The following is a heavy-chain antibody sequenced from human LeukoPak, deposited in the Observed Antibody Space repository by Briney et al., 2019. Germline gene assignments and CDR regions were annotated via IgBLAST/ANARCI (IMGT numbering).Heavy chain of an antibody. CDR3: ARDHLRYFDWPHAFDI. V-gene: IGHV1-3*01. CDR1: GYTFTSYA. CDR2: INAGNGNA. D-gene: IGHD3-9*01. J-gene: IGHJ3*02. Sequence: GASVKVSCKASGYTFTSYAMHWVRQAPGQRLEWMGWINAGNGNAKYSQKFQGRVTITRDTSASTAYMELSSLRSEDTAVYYCARDHLRYFDWPHAFDIWGQGTMVTVSS.